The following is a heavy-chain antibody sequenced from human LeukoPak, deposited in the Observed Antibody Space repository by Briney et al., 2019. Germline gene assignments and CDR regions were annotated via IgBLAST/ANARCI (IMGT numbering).Heavy chain of an antibody. D-gene: IGHD6-19*01. J-gene: IGHJ4*02. Sequence: GGSLRLSCAASGFTFSSYAMSWVRQAPGKGLEWVSAISGSGGSTYYADSVKGRFTISRDNSKNTLYLQMNSLRAEDTAVYYCAKDLQSRSGWYVSFDLKIRGFDYWGQGTLVTVSS. CDR1: GFTFSSYA. CDR3: AKDLQSRSGWYVSFDLKIRGFDY. CDR2: ISGSGGST. V-gene: IGHV3-23*01.